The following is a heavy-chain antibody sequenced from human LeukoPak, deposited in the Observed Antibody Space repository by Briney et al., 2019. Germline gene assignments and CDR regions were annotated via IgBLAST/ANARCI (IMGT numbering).Heavy chain of an antibody. CDR3: ARHFWSGNNWFDP. J-gene: IGHJ5*02. CDR2: TYYRSKWYN. CDR1: GDSISSNNVA. D-gene: IGHD3-3*02. Sequence: SQTLSLTRAISGDSISSNNVAWNWIRQSPSRGLQWLGRTYYRSKWYNDFAVSVKSRITINPDTSKNQFSLQLNSVTPEDTAVYYCARHFWSGNNWFDPWGQGTLVTVSS. V-gene: IGHV6-1*01.